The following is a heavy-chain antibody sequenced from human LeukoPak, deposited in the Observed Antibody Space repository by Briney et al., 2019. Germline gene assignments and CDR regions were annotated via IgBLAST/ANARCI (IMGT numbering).Heavy chain of an antibody. CDR1: GGTFSSYA. CDR3: ARTHSSGWFIHAYVQTDGTEFDY. V-gene: IGHV1-69*06. Sequence: AASVKVSCKASGGTFSSYAISWVRQAPGQGLEWMGGIIPMYGTPNYAQKFQGRVTITADKSTSTAYMELRSLRSDDTAVYYCARTHSSGWFIHAYVQTDGTEFDYWGQGTLVTVSS. D-gene: IGHD6-19*01. CDR2: IIPMYGTP. J-gene: IGHJ4*02.